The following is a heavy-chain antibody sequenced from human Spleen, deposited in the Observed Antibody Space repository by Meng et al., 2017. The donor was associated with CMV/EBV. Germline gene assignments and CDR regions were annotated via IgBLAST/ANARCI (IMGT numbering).Heavy chain of an antibody. CDR2: ISSSGDTT. D-gene: IGHD6-13*01. CDR1: GFTFSTYS. V-gene: IGHV3-48*04. Sequence: GESLKISCAASGFTFSTYSMNWVRQAPGKGPEWVSYISSSGDTTHFADSVKGRFTISRDNARNLLYLQMSSLTAEDTAVYYCARPYSSSWTYFEYWGQGTLVTVSS. CDR3: ARPYSSSWTYFEY. J-gene: IGHJ4*02.